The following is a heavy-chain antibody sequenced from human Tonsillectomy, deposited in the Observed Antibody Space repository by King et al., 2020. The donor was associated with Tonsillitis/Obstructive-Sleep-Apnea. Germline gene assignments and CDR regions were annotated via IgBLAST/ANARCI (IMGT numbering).Heavy chain of an antibody. CDR3: ARGGEGATPLGSTNYFYGMGV. CDR2: SRNKANDYTT. J-gene: IGHJ6*02. CDR1: GFTFSDHY. Sequence: VQLVESGGGLVQPGGSLRLSCAASGFTFSDHYMDWVRQAPGKGLEWVGRSRNKANDYTTKYAAAVEGRLTISRDDSKNSLFLQMNSLKSEDAAVYYGARGGEGATPLGSTNYFYGMGVWGQGTTVTVSS. V-gene: IGHV3-72*01. D-gene: IGHD1-26*01.